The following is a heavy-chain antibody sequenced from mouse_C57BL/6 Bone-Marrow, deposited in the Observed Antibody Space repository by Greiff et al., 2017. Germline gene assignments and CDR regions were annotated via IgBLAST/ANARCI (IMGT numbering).Heavy chain of an antibody. CDR2: IWTGGGT. V-gene: IGHV2-9-1*01. CDR1: GFSLTSYA. Sequence: VQRVESGPGLVAPSQSLSITCTVSGFSLTSYAISWVRQPPGKGLEWLGVIWTGGGTNYNSALKSRLSISKDNSKSQVVLKMNSRQTDDTARYYCARAYCSNYVWFAYWGQGTLVTVSA. J-gene: IGHJ3*01. D-gene: IGHD2-5*01. CDR3: ARAYCSNYVWFAY.